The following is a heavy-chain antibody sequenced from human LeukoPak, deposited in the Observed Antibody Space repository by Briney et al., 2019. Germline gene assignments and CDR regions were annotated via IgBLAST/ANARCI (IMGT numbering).Heavy chain of an antibody. CDR2: IIPIFGTA. D-gene: IGHD6-13*01. CDR1: GGTFSSYA. J-gene: IGHJ3*02. Sequence: SVKVSCKASGGTFSSYAVSWVRQAPGQGLEWMGGIIPIFGTANYAQKFQGRVTITTDESTSTAYMELSSLRSEDTAVYYCAREWRGIGDIWGQGTMVTVSS. CDR3: AREWRGIGDI. V-gene: IGHV1-69*05.